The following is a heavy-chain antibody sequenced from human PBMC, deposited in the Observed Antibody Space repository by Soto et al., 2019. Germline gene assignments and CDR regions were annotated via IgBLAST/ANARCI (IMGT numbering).Heavy chain of an antibody. V-gene: IGHV3-30-3*01. J-gene: IGHJ4*02. CDR3: AREVYYDFLIGINTHPYYFDD. D-gene: IGHD3-3*01. Sequence: QVQLVESGGGVVQPGRSLRLSCAASGFTFSRHTMHWVRQAPGKGLEWVAAISDDGSNTYYAASVKGRFTISRDNSKNALYLQMNRLSSADTAVLHCAREVYYDFLIGINTHPYYFDDWGQGTLVTVSP. CDR1: GFTFSRHT. CDR2: ISDDGSNT.